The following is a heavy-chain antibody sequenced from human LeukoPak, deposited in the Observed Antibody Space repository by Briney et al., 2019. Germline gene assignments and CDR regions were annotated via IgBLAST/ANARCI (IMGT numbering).Heavy chain of an antibody. CDR1: GFTFSSYG. D-gene: IGHD2-15*01. V-gene: IGHV3-33*01. CDR3: ARDHLIYCSGGSCPLHY. Sequence: GRSLSLSCAASGFTFSSYGMPWVRQAPGKGLEWVAVIWYDGSNKYYADSVKGRFTISRDNSKNTLYLQMNSLRAEDTAVYYCARDHLIYCSGGSCPLHYWGQGTLVTVSS. J-gene: IGHJ4*02. CDR2: IWYDGSNK.